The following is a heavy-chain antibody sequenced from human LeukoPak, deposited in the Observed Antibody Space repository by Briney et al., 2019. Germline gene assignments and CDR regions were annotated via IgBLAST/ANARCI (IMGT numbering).Heavy chain of an antibody. Sequence: GASVKVSCKASGYTFTSYAMNWVRQAPGQGLEWMGGIIPIFGTANYAQKFQGRVTITADESTSTAYMELSSLRSEDTAVYYCATGYSDAFDIWGQGTMVTVSS. CDR3: ATGYSDAFDI. J-gene: IGHJ3*02. V-gene: IGHV1-69*13. CDR2: IIPIFGTA. CDR1: GYTFTSYA. D-gene: IGHD1-1*01.